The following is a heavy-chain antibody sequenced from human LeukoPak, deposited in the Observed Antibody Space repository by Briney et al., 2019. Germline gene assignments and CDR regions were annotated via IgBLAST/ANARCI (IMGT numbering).Heavy chain of an antibody. Sequence: SEALSLTCTVSGGSISSSTYFWGWIRQPPGKGLEWIGSIYYYSGSTYYNPSLKSRVTISVDTSKNQFSLRLSSVTAADTAVYYCARGRGEGRGISMVRGVRAPSYNWFDPWGHGTLVTVSS. CDR1: GGSISSSTYF. D-gene: IGHD3-10*01. V-gene: IGHV4-39*07. CDR2: IYYYSGST. CDR3: ARGRGEGRGISMVRGVRAPSYNWFDP. J-gene: IGHJ5*02.